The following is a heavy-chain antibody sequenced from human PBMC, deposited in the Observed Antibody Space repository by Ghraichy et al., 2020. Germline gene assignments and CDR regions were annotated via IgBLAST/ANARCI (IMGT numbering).Heavy chain of an antibody. D-gene: IGHD3/OR15-3a*01. CDR3: AKDGECKDWCPFDY. J-gene: IGHJ4*02. CDR2: ISGSGGST. CDR1: GFTFSSYA. V-gene: IGHV3-23*01. Sequence: LSLTCAASGFTFSSYAMSWVRQAPGKGLEWVSAISGSGGSTYYADSVKGRFTISRDNSKNTLYLQMNSLRAEDTAVYYCAKDGECKDWCPFDYWGQGTLVTVSS.